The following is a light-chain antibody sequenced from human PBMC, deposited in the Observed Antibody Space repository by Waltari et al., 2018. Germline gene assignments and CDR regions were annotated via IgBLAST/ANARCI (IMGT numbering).Light chain of an antibody. CDR2: KAS. V-gene: IGKV1-5*03. CDR1: QSISSW. J-gene: IGKJ2*01. CDR3: QQYNSYPYT. Sequence: DIQMTQSPSTLSASVGDRVTITCRASQSISSWLAWYQQKPVKAPKLLIYKASSLESGVPSRFSGSGSGTEFTLTTSSLQPDDFATYYCQQYNSYPYTFGQGTKLEIK.